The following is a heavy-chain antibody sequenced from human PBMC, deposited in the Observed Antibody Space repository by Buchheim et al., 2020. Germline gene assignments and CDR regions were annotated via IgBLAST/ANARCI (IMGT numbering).Heavy chain of an antibody. D-gene: IGHD4-17*01. CDR2: INPRGGST. V-gene: IGHV1-46*01. Sequence: QVQLVQSGAEVKKPGASVKVSCKASGYTFTTYYMHWVRQAPGQGFEWMGMINPRGGSTIYAQKFQDRVTMTRDTSTSTVYMELSSLRSEDTAVYYCAREGEFLVTVTNKALNYWGQGAL. CDR3: AREGEFLVTVTNKALNY. CDR1: GYTFTTYY. J-gene: IGHJ4*02.